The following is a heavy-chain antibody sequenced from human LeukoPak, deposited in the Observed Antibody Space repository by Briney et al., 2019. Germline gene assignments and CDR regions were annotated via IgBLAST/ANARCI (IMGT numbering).Heavy chain of an antibody. D-gene: IGHD2-2*01. V-gene: IGHV4-59*01. Sequence: SETLSLTCTVSGGSISSYYWSRIRQPPGKGLEWIGYIYYSGSTNYNPSLKSRVTISVDTSKNQFSLKLTSVTAADTAVYYCARDQGDVEPAAIFGYWGQGTLVTVSS. CDR2: IYYSGST. J-gene: IGHJ4*02. CDR1: GGSISSYY. CDR3: ARDQGDVEPAAIFGY.